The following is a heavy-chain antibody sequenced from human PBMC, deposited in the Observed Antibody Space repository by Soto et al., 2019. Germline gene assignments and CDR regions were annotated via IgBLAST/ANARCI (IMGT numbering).Heavy chain of an antibody. CDR1: GGSISSYY. Sequence: PSETLSLTCTVSGGSISSYYWSWIRKPDGKGLEWIGRTYTSGSTNYNPSLKSRVTMSVDTSKNQFSLKLSSVTAADTAVYYCARDNEWEDCSGGSCYGGYNWFDPWGQGTLVTVSS. CDR3: ARDNEWEDCSGGSCYGGYNWFDP. J-gene: IGHJ5*02. D-gene: IGHD2-15*01. CDR2: TYTSGST. V-gene: IGHV4-4*07.